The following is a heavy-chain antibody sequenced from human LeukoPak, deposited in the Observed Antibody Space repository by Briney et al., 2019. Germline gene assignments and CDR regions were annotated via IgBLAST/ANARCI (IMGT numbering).Heavy chain of an antibody. Sequence: AGGSLRLSCAASGFTFSSYSMNWVRQAPGKGLEWGSYISSSSSTIYYADSVKGRFTISRDNAKNSLYLQMNSLKASDTAMYYCARASPMVRGVRLLDYWGQGTLVTVSS. D-gene: IGHD3-10*01. CDR1: GFTFSSYS. CDR2: ISSSSSTI. J-gene: IGHJ4*02. CDR3: ARASPMVRGVRLLDY. V-gene: IGHV3-48*04.